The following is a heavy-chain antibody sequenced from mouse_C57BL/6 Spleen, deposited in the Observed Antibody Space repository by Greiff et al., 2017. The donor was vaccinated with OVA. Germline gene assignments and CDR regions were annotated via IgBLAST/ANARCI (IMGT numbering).Heavy chain of an antibody. CDR1: GYTFTSYW. V-gene: IGHV1-55*01. CDR3: ARSITTVVDLDY. D-gene: IGHD1-1*01. CDR2: IYPGSGST. Sequence: QVQLKQPEAELVKPGASVKMSCKASGYTFTSYWITWVKQRPGQGLEWIGDIYPGSGSTNYNEKFKSKATRTVDTSSSTAYMQLSSLTSEDSAVYYCARSITTVVDLDYWGQGTTLTVSS. J-gene: IGHJ2*01.